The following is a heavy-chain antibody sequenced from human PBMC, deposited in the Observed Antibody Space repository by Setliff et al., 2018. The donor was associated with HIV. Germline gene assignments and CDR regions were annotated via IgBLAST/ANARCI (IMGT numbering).Heavy chain of an antibody. CDR3: TRDHTPPPNYDFWSGQIDLRNIFYYMDV. CDR2: INTNTGNP. V-gene: IGHV7-4-1*01. D-gene: IGHD3-3*01. Sequence: GASVKVSCKASGYSLTSYSINWVRQAPGQGLEWMGYINTNTGNPTYAQGFTGRFVFSLDTPVSTAYLQIFSLKAEDTAVYYCTRDHTPPPNYDFWSGQIDLRNIFYYMDVWGTGSPVTVSS. J-gene: IGHJ6*03. CDR1: GYSLTSYS.